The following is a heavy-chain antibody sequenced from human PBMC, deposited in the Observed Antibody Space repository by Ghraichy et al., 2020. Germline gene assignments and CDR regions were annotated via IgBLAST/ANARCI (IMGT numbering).Heavy chain of an antibody. V-gene: IGHV4-4*07. Sequence: SETLSLTCTVSGGSISSYYWSWIRQPAGKGLEWIGRIYSSGSSNYNPSLKSRVTMSVDRSKNQFSLKLNFVTAADTAVYYCARDVAAAYGDGGGSFDYWGQGTLVTVSS. J-gene: IGHJ4*02. CDR3: ARDVAAAYGDGGGSFDY. D-gene: IGHD4-17*01. CDR1: GGSISSYY. CDR2: IYSSGSS.